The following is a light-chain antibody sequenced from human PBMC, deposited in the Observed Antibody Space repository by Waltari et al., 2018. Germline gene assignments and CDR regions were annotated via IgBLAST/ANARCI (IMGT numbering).Light chain of an antibody. Sequence: SSELTQDPAMSVAPGQTVTITCHGDSLRRFFASWYQQRPGQAPFLVVYGDNTRPSGIPDRFSGSTSGGTAFLTITGAQADDEAVYFCHSRDTTSTRVFGGGTRLTV. V-gene: IGLV3-19*01. CDR2: GDN. J-gene: IGLJ2*01. CDR3: HSRDTTSTRV. CDR1: SLRRFF.